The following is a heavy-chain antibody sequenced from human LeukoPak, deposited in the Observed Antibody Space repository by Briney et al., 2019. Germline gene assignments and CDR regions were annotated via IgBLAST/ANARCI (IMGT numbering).Heavy chain of an antibody. Sequence: GGSLRLSCAASGFTFSSYWMSWVRQAPGKGLEGVANTKQGGSEKYYVDSVKGRFTISRDNAKNSLYLQMNRLRAEDTAVYYCARVSIVVGTAILGDAFDIWGQGTMVTVSS. D-gene: IGHD2-21*02. J-gene: IGHJ3*02. CDR1: GFTFSSYW. V-gene: IGHV3-7*01. CDR2: TKQGGSEK. CDR3: ARVSIVVGTAILGDAFDI.